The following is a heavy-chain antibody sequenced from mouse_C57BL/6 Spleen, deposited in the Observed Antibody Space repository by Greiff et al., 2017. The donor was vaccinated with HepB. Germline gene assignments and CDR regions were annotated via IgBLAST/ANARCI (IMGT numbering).Heavy chain of an antibody. D-gene: IGHD3-2*02. CDR2: INPNYGTT. Sequence: EVKLMESGPELVKPGASVKISCKASGYSFTDYNMNWVKQSNGKSLEWIGVINPNYGTTSYNQKFKGKATLTVDQSSSTAYMQLNSLTSEDSAVYYCVISSGYEGYYAMDYWGQGTSVTVSS. J-gene: IGHJ4*01. V-gene: IGHV1-39*01. CDR1: GYSFTDYN. CDR3: VISSGYEGYYAMDY.